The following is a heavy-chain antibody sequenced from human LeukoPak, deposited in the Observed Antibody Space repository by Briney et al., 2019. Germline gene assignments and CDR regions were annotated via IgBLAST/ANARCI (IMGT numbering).Heavy chain of an antibody. D-gene: IGHD5-18*01. CDR3: ARVAIADTAMVTGYYYYMDV. Sequence: SVTVSCKASGGTFSSYAISWVRQAPGQGLEWMGGIIPIFGTANYAQKFQGRVTITTDEATGTDYMELNSLRSEDTAVYYCARVAIADTAMVTGYYYYMDVWGKGTTVTVSS. V-gene: IGHV1-69*05. J-gene: IGHJ6*03. CDR1: GGTFSSYA. CDR2: IIPIFGTA.